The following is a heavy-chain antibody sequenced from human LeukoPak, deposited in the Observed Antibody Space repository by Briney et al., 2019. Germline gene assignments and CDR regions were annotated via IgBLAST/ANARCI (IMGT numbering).Heavy chain of an antibody. V-gene: IGHV3-7*01. D-gene: IGHD2-15*01. J-gene: IGHJ4*02. Sequence: GGSLRLSCAASGFTYSNYWMSWVRQAPGKGLEWVANIEDDGGEKYYVDSVKGRFSISRDDARNSLYLHMNNLRLEDTAVYYCARVSSGGSGGSCYKPNDYWGQGTLVTVSS. CDR1: GFTYSNYW. CDR2: IEDDGGEK. CDR3: ARVSSGGSGGSCYKPNDY.